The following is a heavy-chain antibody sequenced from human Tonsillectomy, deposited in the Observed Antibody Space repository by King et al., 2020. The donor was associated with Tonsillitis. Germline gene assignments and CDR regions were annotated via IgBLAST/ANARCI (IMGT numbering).Heavy chain of an antibody. CDR1: GYTFTNYD. V-gene: IGHV1-8*02. CDR2: MNPNSGNT. J-gene: IGHJ4*02. D-gene: IGHD3-9*01. CDR3: ARSGAYNILTGFYRDIDY. Sequence: VQLVESGAEVKKPGASVKVSCKASGYTFTNYDFNWVRQATGQGLEWMGWMNPNSGNTGYAQKFQGRVTMTRNTSISTAYMELSSLRSEDTAVYYCARSGAYNILTGFYRDIDYWGQGTLVTVSS.